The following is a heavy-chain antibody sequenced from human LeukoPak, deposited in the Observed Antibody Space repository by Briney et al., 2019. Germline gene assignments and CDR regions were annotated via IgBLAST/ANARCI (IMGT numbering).Heavy chain of an antibody. CDR1: GFTFSNYN. J-gene: IGHJ4*02. D-gene: IGHD1-26*01. CDR2: ISSGRTT. V-gene: IGHV3-48*02. CDR3: ATSGTYRFDY. Sequence: RGSLRLSCAASGFTFSNYNMNWVRQAPGKGLEWISYISSGRTTNYADSVKGRFTISRDNAKNSLYLQMNSLKDGDTAVYYCATSGTYRFDYWGQGTLVTVSS.